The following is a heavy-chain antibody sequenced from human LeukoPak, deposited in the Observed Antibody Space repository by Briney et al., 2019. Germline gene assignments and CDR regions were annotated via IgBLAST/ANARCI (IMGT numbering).Heavy chain of an antibody. D-gene: IGHD3-3*01. CDR2: ISGSGGST. CDR1: GFTFSSYA. V-gene: IGHV3-23*01. J-gene: IGHJ6*02. Sequence: PGGSLRLSCAASGFTFSSYAMSWVRQAPGKGLEWVSAISGSGGSTYYADSVKGRFTISRDNAKNSLYLQMNSLRAEDTAVYYCAREGPTPYYDFWSGYYDPFYYGMDVWGQGTTVTVSS. CDR3: AREGPTPYYDFWSGYYDPFYYGMDV.